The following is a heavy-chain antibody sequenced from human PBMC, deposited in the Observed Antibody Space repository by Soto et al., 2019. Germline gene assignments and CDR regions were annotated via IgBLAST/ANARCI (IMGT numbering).Heavy chain of an antibody. V-gene: IGHV4-31*03. CDR2: VYHSGST. J-gene: IGHJ4*02. D-gene: IGHD7-27*01. CDR1: GDSIRGGGHY. CDR3: ARDTGLAPTVWGY. Sequence: SETLSLTCSVSGDSIRGGGHYWNWIRQFPGKGLEWIGYVYHSGSTHYNPSLRGRLTISIDTSKNQFSLRLISVTAADTALYYCARDTGLAPTVWGYWGQGTQVTVSS.